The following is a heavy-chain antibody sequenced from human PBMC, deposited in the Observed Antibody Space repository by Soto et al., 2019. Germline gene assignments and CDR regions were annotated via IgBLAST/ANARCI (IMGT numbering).Heavy chain of an antibody. J-gene: IGHJ4*02. CDR1: GFTFSDQY. CDR2: ISSSSTYT. D-gene: IGHD6-25*01. Sequence: GGSLRLSCAASGFTFSDQYMSWIRQAPGKGLEWVSYISSSSTYTKYADSVKGRSTISRDNAKNSLYLQMTSLRAEDTAVYYCARGGGYFDYWGQGTLVTVSS. CDR3: ARGGGYFDY. V-gene: IGHV3-11*06.